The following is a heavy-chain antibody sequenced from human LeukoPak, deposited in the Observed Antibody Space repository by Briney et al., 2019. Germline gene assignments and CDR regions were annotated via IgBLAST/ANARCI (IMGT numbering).Heavy chain of an antibody. CDR3: ARVTVVTGGAFDI. Sequence: SETLSLTCTVSGGSISSGGYSWSWIRQHPGKGLEWIGYIYYSGSTYYNPSLKSRVTISVDTSKNQFSLKLSSVTAADTAVYYCARVTVVTGGAFDIWGQGTMVTVSS. CDR1: GGSISSGGYS. V-gene: IGHV4-31*03. CDR2: IYYSGST. J-gene: IGHJ3*02. D-gene: IGHD4-23*01.